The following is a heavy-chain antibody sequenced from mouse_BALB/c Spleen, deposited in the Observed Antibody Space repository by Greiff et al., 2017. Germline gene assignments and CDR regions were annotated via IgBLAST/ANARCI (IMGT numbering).Heavy chain of an antibody. D-gene: IGHD2-1*01. Sequence: DVKLVESGGGLVKPGGSLKLSCAASGFTFSSYAMSWVRQSPEKRLEWVAEISSGGSYTYYPDTVTGRFTISRDNAKNTLYLEMSSLRSEDTAMYYCARGGYYGNSDYYAMDYWGQGTSVTVSS. J-gene: IGHJ4*01. CDR3: ARGGYYGNSDYYAMDY. CDR1: GFTFSSYA. CDR2: ISSGGSYT. V-gene: IGHV5-9-4*01.